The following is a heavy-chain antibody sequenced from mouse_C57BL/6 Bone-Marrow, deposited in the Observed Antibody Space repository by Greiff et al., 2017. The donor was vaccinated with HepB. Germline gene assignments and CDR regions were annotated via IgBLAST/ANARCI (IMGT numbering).Heavy chain of an antibody. V-gene: IGHV7-3*01. Sequence: EVKLMESGGGLVQPGGSLSLSCAASGFTFTDYYMSWVRQPPGKALEWLGFIRNKANGYTTEYSASVKGRFTISRDNSQSILYLQMNALRAEDSATYYCASFDSNWFAYWGQGTLVTVSA. CDR2: IRNKANGYTT. CDR3: ASFDSNWFAY. CDR1: GFTFTDYY. J-gene: IGHJ3*01. D-gene: IGHD2-5*01.